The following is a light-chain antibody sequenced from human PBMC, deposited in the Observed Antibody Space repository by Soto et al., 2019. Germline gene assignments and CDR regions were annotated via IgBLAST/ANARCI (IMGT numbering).Light chain of an antibody. CDR3: QQYGISGT. Sequence: EIVLTQSPGTLSLSPGERATLSCRASQSVSTSYLAWYQQKPGQAPRLLIYGASNRATGIPDRFSGSGSGTDFTLTISRLEPEDFAVYYCQQYGISGTFGQGTKMDI. CDR2: GAS. J-gene: IGKJ1*01. V-gene: IGKV3-20*01. CDR1: QSVSTSY.